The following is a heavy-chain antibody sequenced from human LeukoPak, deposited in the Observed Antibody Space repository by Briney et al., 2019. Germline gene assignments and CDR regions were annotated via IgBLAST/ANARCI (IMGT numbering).Heavy chain of an antibody. V-gene: IGHV3-21*04. CDR2: ISSSSSYI. D-gene: IGHD3-22*01. CDR3: AVDWYDSSGYGTFDY. Sequence: PGGSLRLSCAASGFTFSSYSMNWVRQAPGKGLEWVSSISSSSSYIYYADSVEGRFTISRDNAKNSLYLQMHSLRAGDTAVYYCAVDWYDSSGYGTFDYWGQGTLVTVSS. CDR1: GFTFSSYS. J-gene: IGHJ4*02.